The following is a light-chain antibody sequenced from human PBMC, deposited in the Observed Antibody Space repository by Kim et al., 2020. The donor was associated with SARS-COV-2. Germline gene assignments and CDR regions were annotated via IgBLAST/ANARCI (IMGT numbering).Light chain of an antibody. CDR3: QQYGSAPRT. Sequence: PGERATPPCGASQRIRSSSLAWYQQRPGLAPRLLIYATSTRATGIPDRFSGSGSGTDFALTISRLEPEDFAVYYCQQYGSAPRTFGPGTRVEIK. V-gene: IGKV3D-20*01. CDR2: ATS. CDR1: QRIRSSS. J-gene: IGKJ1*01.